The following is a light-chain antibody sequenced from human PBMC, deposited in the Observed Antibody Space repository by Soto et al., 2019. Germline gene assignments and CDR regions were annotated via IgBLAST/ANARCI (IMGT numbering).Light chain of an antibody. Sequence: DIQMTQSPSTLSASVGDRVTITCRASQSISSWLAWYQQKPGKAPKLLIYVASRLESGVPSRFSRSYSRTEFTLTISRLQPDDFATYYCQQYNSYSPTFGQGTKVEIK. J-gene: IGKJ1*01. CDR1: QSISSW. CDR3: QQYNSYSPT. CDR2: VAS. V-gene: IGKV1-5*01.